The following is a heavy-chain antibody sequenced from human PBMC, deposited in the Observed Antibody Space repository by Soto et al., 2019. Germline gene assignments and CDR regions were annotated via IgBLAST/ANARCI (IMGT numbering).Heavy chain of an antibody. D-gene: IGHD3-22*01. CDR2: IIPIFGTA. CDR3: ASGDLDYYDSSGYYQKYFDY. V-gene: IGHV1-69*13. CDR1: GGTFSSYA. Sequence: SVKVSCKASGGTFSSYAISWVRQAPGQGLEWMGGIIPIFGTANYAQKFQGRVTITADESTSTAYMELSSLRSEDTAVYYCASGDLDYYDSSGYYQKYFDYWGQGTLVTVSS. J-gene: IGHJ4*02.